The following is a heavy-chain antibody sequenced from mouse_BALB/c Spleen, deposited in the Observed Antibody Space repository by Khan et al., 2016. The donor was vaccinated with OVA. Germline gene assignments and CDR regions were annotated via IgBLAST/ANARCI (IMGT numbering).Heavy chain of an antibody. J-gene: IGHJ2*01. V-gene: IGHV3-2*02. CDR2: ISYSGRT. CDR3: ARSVTITTLVATDFDY. CDR1: GYSITSDYA. Sequence: EVQLQESGPGLVKPSQSLSLTCTVTGYSITSDYAWNWIRQFPGNKLEWMGYISYSGRTSYNPSLKSRISITRDTSKNQFFIQLNSVTTEDTATYYCARSVTITTLVATDFDYWGQGTTLTVSS. D-gene: IGHD1-1*01.